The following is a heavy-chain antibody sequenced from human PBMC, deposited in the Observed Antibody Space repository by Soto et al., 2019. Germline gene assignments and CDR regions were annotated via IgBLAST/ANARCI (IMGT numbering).Heavy chain of an antibody. CDR3: ARDGLGSSTSRSFDY. CDR2: ISSSSSYI. D-gene: IGHD2-2*01. V-gene: IGHV3-21*01. Sequence: GGSLRLSCAASGFTFSSYSMNWVRQAPGKGLEWVSSISSSSSYIYYADSVKGRFTISRDNAKNSLYLQMNSLGAEDTAVYYCARDGLGSSTSRSFDYWGQGTLVTVSS. J-gene: IGHJ4*02. CDR1: GFTFSSYS.